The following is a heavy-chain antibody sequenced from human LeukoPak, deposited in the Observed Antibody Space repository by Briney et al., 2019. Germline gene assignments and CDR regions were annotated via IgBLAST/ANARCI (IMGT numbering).Heavy chain of an antibody. J-gene: IGHJ6*02. CDR2: ISAYNGNT. Sequence: ASVKVSCKASGYTSTSYGISWVRQAPGQGLEWMGWISAYNGNTNYAQKLQGRVTMTTDTSTSTAYMELRSLRSDDTAVYYCAIQGRTYYDFWSGYSKTYGMDVWGQGTTVTVSS. CDR1: GYTSTSYG. D-gene: IGHD3-3*01. CDR3: AIQGRTYYDFWSGYSKTYGMDV. V-gene: IGHV1-18*01.